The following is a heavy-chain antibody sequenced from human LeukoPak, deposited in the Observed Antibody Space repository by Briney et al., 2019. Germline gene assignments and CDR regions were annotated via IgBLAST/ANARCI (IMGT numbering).Heavy chain of an antibody. D-gene: IGHD3-10*01. CDR2: IDPSGGTT. V-gene: IGHV1-46*01. CDR3: ARDRARVGTKDDACDV. J-gene: IGHJ3*01. Sequence: ASVKVSCRASGYSFTTVYMHWVRQASGQPPEWMGAIDPSGGTTRYAQKFQGRVTMTRDTSTSTVHMELSRLRYDDTAVYYCARDRARVGTKDDACDVWGQGTSVIVSS. CDR1: GYSFTTVY.